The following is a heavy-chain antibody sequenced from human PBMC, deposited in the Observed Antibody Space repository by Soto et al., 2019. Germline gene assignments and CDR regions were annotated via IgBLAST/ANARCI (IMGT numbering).Heavy chain of an antibody. CDR2: IYYSGST. CDR3: ARDNLWGSSWNYFDY. J-gene: IGHJ4*02. CDR1: GGSISSYY. V-gene: IGHV4-59*01. Sequence: SETLSLTCTVSGGSISSYYWSWIRQPPGKGLEWIGYIYYSGSTNYNPSLKSRVTISVDTSKNQFSLKLTSVTAADTAVYYCARDNLWGSSWNYFDYWGQGTLVTVSS. D-gene: IGHD6-13*01.